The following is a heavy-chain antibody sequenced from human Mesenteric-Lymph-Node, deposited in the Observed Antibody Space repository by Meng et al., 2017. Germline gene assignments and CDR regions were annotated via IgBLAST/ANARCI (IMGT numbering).Heavy chain of an antibody. Sequence: SETLSLTCAVSGGSISSSNWWSWVRQPPGKGLEWIGEIYHSGSTNYNPSLKSRVTISVDKSKNQFSLKLSSVTAADTAVYYCARAVKNYGDYAFDYWGQGTLVTVSS. D-gene: IGHD4-17*01. CDR3: ARAVKNYGDYAFDY. CDR2: IYHSGST. CDR1: GGSISSSNW. V-gene: IGHV4-4*02. J-gene: IGHJ4*02.